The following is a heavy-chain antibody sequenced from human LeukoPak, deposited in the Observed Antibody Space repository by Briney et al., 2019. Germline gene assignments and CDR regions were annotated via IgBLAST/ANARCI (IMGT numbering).Heavy chain of an antibody. V-gene: IGHV1-8*01. D-gene: IGHD3-3*01. Sequence: GASVKVSCKTSGYTFSYYDINWVRQATGQGLEWMGSVSPNSGDAVYAQKFQGRVAMTRSTSTSTAYMELTSLRSDDTAVYYCGTIDFRSGYYIFGGGGNWGQGTLLIVSS. CDR1: GYTFSYYD. J-gene: IGHJ4*02. CDR3: GTIDFRSGYYIFGGGGN. CDR2: VSPNSGDA.